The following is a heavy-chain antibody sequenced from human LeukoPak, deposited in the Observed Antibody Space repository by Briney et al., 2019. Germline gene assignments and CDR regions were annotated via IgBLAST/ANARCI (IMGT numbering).Heavy chain of an antibody. CDR2: IYYSGNT. CDR1: GGSIRSYY. Sequence: SETLSLTCSVSGGSIRSYYWSWIRQPPGKGLEWIGYIYYSGNTNYNPSLKSRVTISVDTSKNQSSLKLNSVTAADTAVYYCARGGWRAAGGQVGPVDAFDIWGQGTMVTVSS. D-gene: IGHD1-26*01. V-gene: IGHV4-59*01. J-gene: IGHJ3*02. CDR3: ARGGWRAAGGQVGPVDAFDI.